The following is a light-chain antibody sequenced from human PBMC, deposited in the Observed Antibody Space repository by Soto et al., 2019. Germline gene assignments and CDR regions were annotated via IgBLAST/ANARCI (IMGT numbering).Light chain of an antibody. J-gene: IGKJ1*01. CDR3: QQSYNFPRT. CDR2: SAY. Sequence: DLQMTQSPSSLSASVGDRVTITCRASQNIDTYLNWYLQKPGQAPKLLIYSAYILQSGVSPRFSGDGSGTDFTFTISSLQPEDFATYYCQQSYNFPRTFGQGTTV. V-gene: IGKV1-39*01. CDR1: QNIDTY.